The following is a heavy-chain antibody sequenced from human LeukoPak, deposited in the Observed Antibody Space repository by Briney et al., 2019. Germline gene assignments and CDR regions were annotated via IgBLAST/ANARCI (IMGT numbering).Heavy chain of an antibody. J-gene: IGHJ4*02. CDR1: GGSISSGGYY. Sequence: SETLSLTCTVSGGSISSGGYYWSWIRQHPGKGLEWIGSIYYSGSTDYTPSLKSRLTISVDTSKNQFSLRLSSVTAADTAVYYCASLKYSYRNFDCWGQGILVTVSS. D-gene: IGHD5-18*01. CDR2: IYYSGST. CDR3: ASLKYSYRNFDC. V-gene: IGHV4-31*03.